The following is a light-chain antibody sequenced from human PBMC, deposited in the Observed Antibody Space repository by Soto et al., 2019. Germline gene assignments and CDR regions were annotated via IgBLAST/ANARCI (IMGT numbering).Light chain of an antibody. CDR1: QSVSNN. Sequence: EVVMTQSPATLSVSPGERATLSCRASQSVSNNLAWYQQKPGQAPRLLIYGASTRATGVPARFSGSGSGTEFTHTISSLQSEDFAVYHCQQYNNWPPITFGQGTRLEI. J-gene: IGKJ5*01. CDR2: GAS. V-gene: IGKV3-15*01. CDR3: QQYNNWPPIT.